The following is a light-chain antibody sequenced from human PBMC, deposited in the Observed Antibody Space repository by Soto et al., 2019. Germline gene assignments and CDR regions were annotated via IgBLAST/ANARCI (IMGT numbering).Light chain of an antibody. J-gene: IGKJ5*01. CDR2: GAS. V-gene: IGKV3-15*01. Sequence: EILLTQSPDTLSLSPGERATLSCRAAQSVGTRLAWYQQKPGQAPRLLIYGASTRATGIPARFSGSGSGTEFTLTISSLQSEDFAVYYCQQYNNWLITFGQGTRLEIK. CDR1: QSVGTR. CDR3: QQYNNWLIT.